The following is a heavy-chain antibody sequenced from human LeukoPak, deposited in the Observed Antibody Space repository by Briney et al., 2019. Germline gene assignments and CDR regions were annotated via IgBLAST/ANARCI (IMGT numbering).Heavy chain of an antibody. V-gene: IGHV3-33*06. D-gene: IGHD6-13*01. CDR1: GFTFSSYG. CDR2: IWYDGSNK. Sequence: PGRSLRLSCAASGFTFSSYGMHWVRQAPGKGLEWVAVIWYDGSNKYYADSVKGRFTISIDNSTNTLYLQMNSLRAEDTAVYYCAKTLGVYSSSWYYFDYWGQGTLVTVSS. CDR3: AKTLGVYSSSWYYFDY. J-gene: IGHJ4*02.